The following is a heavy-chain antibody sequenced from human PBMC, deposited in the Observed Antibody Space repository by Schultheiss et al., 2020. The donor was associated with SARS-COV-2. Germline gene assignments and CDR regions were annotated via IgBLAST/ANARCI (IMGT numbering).Heavy chain of an antibody. CDR2: IYYSGTT. CDR1: GGSISPFY. Sequence: SETLSLTCTVSGGSISPFYWSWIRQPPGKGLEWIGYIYYSGTTKYNPSLKSRVTISVDTSKNQFSLKLSSVTAADTAVYYCAREPLSLVGYFDYWGQGTLVTVSS. CDR3: AREPLSLVGYFDY. D-gene: IGHD5/OR15-5a*01. V-gene: IGHV4-59*12. J-gene: IGHJ4*02.